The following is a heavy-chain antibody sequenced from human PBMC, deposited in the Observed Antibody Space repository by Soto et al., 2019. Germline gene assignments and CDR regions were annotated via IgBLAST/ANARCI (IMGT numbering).Heavy chain of an antibody. CDR3: ARERTFGDNKHNYMDV. CDR1: EFTFSRHG. Sequence: ESGGGVVQPGRSLRLSCAASEFTFSRHGMHWVRQAPGKGLQWVGVIWSDGSNEVYADSVKGRFIISRDNSKNILYLQMNSRRAEDTAVYYCARERTFGDNKHNYMDVWGTGITVTVSS. CDR2: IWSDGSNE. V-gene: IGHV3-33*01. D-gene: IGHD3-10*01. J-gene: IGHJ6*03.